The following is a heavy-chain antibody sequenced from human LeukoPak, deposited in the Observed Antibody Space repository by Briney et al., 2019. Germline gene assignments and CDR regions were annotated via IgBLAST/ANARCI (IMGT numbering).Heavy chain of an antibody. J-gene: IGHJ4*02. CDR3: ARGISSSWYFDY. Sequence: GGSLRLSCAPSGFTFSAYDMHWVRQAPGKGREWVAFIRYDGSNKFYADSVKGRFTISRDNSKNTLYIQMNSLRVEDTAVYFCARGISSSWYFDYWGQGTLVTASS. CDR2: IRYDGSNK. D-gene: IGHD6-13*01. CDR1: GFTFSAYD. V-gene: IGHV3-30*02.